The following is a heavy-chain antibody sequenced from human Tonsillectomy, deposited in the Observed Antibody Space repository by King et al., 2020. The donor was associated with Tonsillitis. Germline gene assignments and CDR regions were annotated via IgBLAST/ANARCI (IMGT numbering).Heavy chain of an antibody. CDR2: VYYSGST. D-gene: IGHD2-2*02. J-gene: IGHJ6*02. CDR3: ARDGMDCSSTRCYIGDPLYYGMDV. CDR1: GGSIRSYY. Sequence: LQLQESGPGLVKPSETLSLTCTVSGGSIRSYYWSWIRQPPGKGLEWLGYVYYSGSTKYNPSLKSRVTISVDTSKNQFSLILRSVTAADTAVYYCARDGMDCSSTRCYIGDPLYYGMDVWGQGTTVTVSS. V-gene: IGHV4-59*01.